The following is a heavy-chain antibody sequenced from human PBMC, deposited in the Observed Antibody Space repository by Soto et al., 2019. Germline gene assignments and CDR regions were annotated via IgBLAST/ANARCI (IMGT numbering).Heavy chain of an antibody. Sequence: ASVKVSCKASGYTFTNYALQWVRQAPGQRLEWMGWINPGNGNTKYSQKFQGRVTITRDTSASTAYMELSSLRYEDTAVYYCARVYYYDSRSYYDAFDIWGQGTMVTVSS. CDR2: INPGNGNT. V-gene: IGHV1-3*01. J-gene: IGHJ3*02. D-gene: IGHD3-22*01. CDR3: ARVYYYDSRSYYDAFDI. CDR1: GYTFTNYA.